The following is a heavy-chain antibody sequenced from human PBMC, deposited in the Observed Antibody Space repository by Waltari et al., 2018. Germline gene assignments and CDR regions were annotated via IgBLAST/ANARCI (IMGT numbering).Heavy chain of an antibody. CDR2: IHWDDEK. J-gene: IGHJ4*02. CDR1: GFSLTSTGVA. CDR3: AGGWFYFDY. V-gene: IGHV2-5*02. D-gene: IGHD6-19*01. Sequence: QITLKESGPTLVTPTQTLTLTCTFSGFSLTSTGVAVSWIRQPPGKALEWLALIHWDDEKWYSPSLKSRLTITKDTSRNQVVLTMTNMDPVDTATYFCAGGWFYFDYWGPGTLVTVSS.